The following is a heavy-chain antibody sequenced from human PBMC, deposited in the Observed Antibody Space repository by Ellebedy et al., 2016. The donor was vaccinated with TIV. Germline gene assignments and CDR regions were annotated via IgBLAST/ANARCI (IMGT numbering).Heavy chain of an antibody. CDR1: GYTFTSYA. V-gene: IGHV1-3*01. CDR2: INVGNGNT. J-gene: IGHJ5*02. D-gene: IGHD2-2*01. CDR3: ARSVVVPADRVHWFDP. Sequence: ASVKVSCXASGYTFTSYAMHWVRQAPGQRLEWMGWINVGNGNTKYSQKFQGRVTITRDTSASTAYMELSSLRSEDTAVYYCARSVVVPADRVHWFDPWGQGTLVTVSS.